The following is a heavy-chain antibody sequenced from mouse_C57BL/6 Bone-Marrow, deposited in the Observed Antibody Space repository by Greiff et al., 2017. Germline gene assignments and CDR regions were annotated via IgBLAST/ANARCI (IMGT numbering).Heavy chain of an antibody. Sequence: QVQLQQPGAELVRPGTSVKLSCKASGYTFTSYWMHWVKQRPGQGLEWIGVIDPSDSYTNYNQKFKGKATLTVDTSSSTAYMQLSSLTSEDSAVYYCARFHCFDYWGQGTTLTVSS. CDR1: GYTFTSYW. CDR3: ARFHCFDY. V-gene: IGHV1-59*01. CDR2: IDPSDSYT. J-gene: IGHJ2*01.